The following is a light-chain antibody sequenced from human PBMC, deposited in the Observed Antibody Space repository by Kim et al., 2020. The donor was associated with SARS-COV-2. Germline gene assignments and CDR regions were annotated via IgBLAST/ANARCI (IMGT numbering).Light chain of an antibody. V-gene: IGLV1-51*01. Sequence: PGQKVTISYSRSSSNIGKFSVSWYQQLPGTAPKLLIYANEKRPSGIPDRFSGSKSGTSATLVITGLQTGDEADYYCGTWDNSRGGVFGGGTQLTVL. J-gene: IGLJ3*02. CDR3: GTWDNSRGGV. CDR1: SSNIGKFS. CDR2: ANE.